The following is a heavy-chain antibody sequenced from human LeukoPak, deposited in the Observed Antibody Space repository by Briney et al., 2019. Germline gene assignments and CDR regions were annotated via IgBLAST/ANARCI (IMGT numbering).Heavy chain of an antibody. Sequence: SETLSLTCTVSGGSISSYSWSWIRQPPGKGLEWIGYIYDTGSTNYNPSLKSRVTTSVDTSKNQFSLKLISVTAADTAVYYCARGGWYTWFDPWGQGTLVTVSS. J-gene: IGHJ5*02. CDR1: GGSISSYS. D-gene: IGHD6-19*01. V-gene: IGHV4-59*08. CDR3: ARGGWYTWFDP. CDR2: IYDTGST.